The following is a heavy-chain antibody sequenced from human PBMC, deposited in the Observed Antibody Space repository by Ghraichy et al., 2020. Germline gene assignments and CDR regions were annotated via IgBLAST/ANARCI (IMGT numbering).Heavy chain of an antibody. CDR2: IYDSGST. CDR3: ARGHSVGYYYYYGMDV. D-gene: IGHD2-21*01. V-gene: IGHV4-31*03. CDR1: GGSISSGGYY. Sequence: SETLSLTCTVSGGSISSGGYYWSWIRQHPGKGLEWIGYIYDSGSTYYNPSLKSRLTISVDTSKNQFSLKLSSVTVADTAVYYCARGHSVGYYYYYGMDVWGQGTTVTVSS. J-gene: IGHJ6*02.